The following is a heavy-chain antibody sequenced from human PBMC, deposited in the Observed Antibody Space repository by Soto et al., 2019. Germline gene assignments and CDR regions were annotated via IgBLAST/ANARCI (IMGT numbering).Heavy chain of an antibody. CDR2: IYFTGGT. CDR1: GDSINNGDYF. D-gene: IGHD2-8*02. CDR3: ARGAVVDVMAAFKREIDP. Sequence: LSLTCTVSGDSINNGDYFWSWIRQTPGKGLEWIGYIYFTGGTYYNPSLKSRLNISMDKSRNQFSLRMNSVTVTDTAVYFCARGAVVDVMAAFKREIDPWGQGILVTVSS. J-gene: IGHJ5*02. V-gene: IGHV4-30-4*01.